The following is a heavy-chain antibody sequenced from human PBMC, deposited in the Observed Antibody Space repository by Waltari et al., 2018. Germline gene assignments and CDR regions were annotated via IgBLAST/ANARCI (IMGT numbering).Heavy chain of an antibody. V-gene: IGHV3-9*01. CDR3: AKVGDYDSSGAENY. CDR2: ISWNSGSI. CDR1: GFTFDDYA. Sequence: EVQLVESGGGLVQPGRSLRLSCAAFGFTFDDYAMHWVRQAPGKGLEWVSGISWNSGSIGYADSVKGRFTISRDNAKNSLYLQMNSLRAEDTALYYCAKVGDYDSSGAENYWGQGTLVTVSS. D-gene: IGHD3-22*01. J-gene: IGHJ4*02.